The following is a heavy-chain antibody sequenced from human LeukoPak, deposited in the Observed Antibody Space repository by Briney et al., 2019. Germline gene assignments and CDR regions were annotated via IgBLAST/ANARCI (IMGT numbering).Heavy chain of an antibody. CDR1: GYSFTSYW. V-gene: IGHV5-51*01. CDR3: ARHGVTPAENYWYFDL. Sequence: GESLKISCKGSGYSFTSYWIGWVRQMPGKGLEWMGIIYPGDSDTRYSPSFQGQVTISADKSINIAYLQWSSLKASDTAMYYCARHGVTPAENYWYFDLWGRGTLVTVSS. CDR2: IYPGDSDT. J-gene: IGHJ2*01. D-gene: IGHD3-3*01.